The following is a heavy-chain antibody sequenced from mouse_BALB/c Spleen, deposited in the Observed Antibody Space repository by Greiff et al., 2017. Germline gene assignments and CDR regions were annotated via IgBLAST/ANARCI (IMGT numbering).Heavy chain of an antibody. Sequence: EVKLMESGGGLVQPGGSLRLSCATSGFTFSDFYMEWVRQPPGKRLEWIAASRNKANDYTTEYSASVKGRLIVSRDTSQSILYLQMNALRAEDTAIYYCARDDGYYWYFDVWGAGTTVTVSS. V-gene: IGHV7-1*02. CDR3: ARDDGYYWYFDV. D-gene: IGHD2-2*01. CDR1: GFTFSDFY. J-gene: IGHJ1*01. CDR2: SRNKANDYTT.